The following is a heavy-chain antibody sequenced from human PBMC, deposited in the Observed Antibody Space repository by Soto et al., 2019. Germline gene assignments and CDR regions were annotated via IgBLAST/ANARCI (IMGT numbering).Heavy chain of an antibody. CDR2: INHSGSA. D-gene: IGHD2-2*01. V-gene: IGHV4-34*01. J-gene: IGHJ4*02. CDR3: ARVPDY. CDR1: VESVSGYI. Sequence: EALSLTCARYVESVSGYIWTWIRQTPGKGLQWIGQINHSGSAYYNPSLKSRVTISVDRSKNQFSLKLSSVTAADTAVYYCARVPDYWGQGILVTVSS.